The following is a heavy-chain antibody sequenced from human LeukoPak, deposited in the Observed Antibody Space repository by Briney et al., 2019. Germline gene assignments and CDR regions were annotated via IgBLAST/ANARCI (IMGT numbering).Heavy chain of an antibody. Sequence: SETLSLTCTVSGGSINSYYWSWIPKPAGEGLEWIGRIYSSGSTNYNPSLKSRVSMSVDTSKNQFSLKLTSVTAADTAVYYCARGGKATVVTMWGQGILVTVSS. CDR1: GGSINSYY. CDR2: IYSSGST. D-gene: IGHD4-23*01. CDR3: ARGGKATVVTM. V-gene: IGHV4-4*07. J-gene: IGHJ4*02.